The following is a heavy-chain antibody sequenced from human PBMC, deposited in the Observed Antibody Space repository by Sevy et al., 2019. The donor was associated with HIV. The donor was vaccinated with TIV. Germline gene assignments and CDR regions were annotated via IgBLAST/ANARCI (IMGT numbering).Heavy chain of an antibody. CDR1: GFTFRSYE. CDR3: ARKVGYYYYYGMDV. Sequence: GGSLRLSCEGSGFTFRSYEMNWVRQAPGKGLEWISYIYASGSPIYYSVSVRGRFTISRDDAKNSLYLQMDDLRVDDTATYYCARKVGYYYYYGMDVWGQGTTVTVSS. V-gene: IGHV3-48*03. CDR2: IYASGSPI. J-gene: IGHJ6*02.